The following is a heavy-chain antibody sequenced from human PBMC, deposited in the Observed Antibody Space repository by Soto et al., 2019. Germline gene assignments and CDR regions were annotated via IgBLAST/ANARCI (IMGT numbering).Heavy chain of an antibody. Sequence: ASLKVSCKASGGTFTGWYMHCVRQPPGQGLECMRWSNPNSSGTNYAQTFQGSVTMTRDTSISTAYMELSRLRSDDTAVYYCARARPGPTPSCDYWGQGPLVTVSS. CDR3: ARARPGPTPSCDY. CDR1: GGTFTGWY. J-gene: IGHJ4*02. D-gene: IGHD2-15*01. V-gene: IGHV1-2*02. CDR2: SNPNSSGT.